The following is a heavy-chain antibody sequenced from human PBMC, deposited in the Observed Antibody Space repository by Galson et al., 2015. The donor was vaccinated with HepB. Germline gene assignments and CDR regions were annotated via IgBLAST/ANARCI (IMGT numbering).Heavy chain of an antibody. CDR2: IIPILGIA. V-gene: IGHV1-69*10. CDR3: ARDNTPSRYYYYMDV. J-gene: IGHJ6*03. CDR1: GGTFSSYA. D-gene: IGHD3-16*01. Sequence: SVKVSCKASGGTFSSYAISWVRQAPGQGLEWMGGIIPILGIANYAQKFQGRVTITADKSTSTAYMELSSLRSEDTAVYYCARDNTPSRYYYYMDVWGKGTTVTVSS.